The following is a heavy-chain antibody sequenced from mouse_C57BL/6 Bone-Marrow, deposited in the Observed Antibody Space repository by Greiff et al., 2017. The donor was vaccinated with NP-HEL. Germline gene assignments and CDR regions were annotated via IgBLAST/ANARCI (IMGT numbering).Heavy chain of an antibody. V-gene: IGHV1-52*01. CDR3: ARGIYYYGSSYD. D-gene: IGHD1-1*01. Sequence: QVQLQQPGAELVRPGSSVKLSCKASGYTFTSYWMHWVKQRPIQGLEWIGNIDPSDSETHYNQKFKDKATLTVDKSSSTAYMQLSSLTSEDSAVYYCARGIYYYGSSYDWGQGTTLTVSS. J-gene: IGHJ2*01. CDR1: GYTFTSYW. CDR2: IDPSDSET.